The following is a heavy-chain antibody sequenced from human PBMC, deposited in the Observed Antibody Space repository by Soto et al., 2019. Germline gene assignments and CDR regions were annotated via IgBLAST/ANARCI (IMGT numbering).Heavy chain of an antibody. CDR3: TIRDLWGGDYFIHYHYYYIDV. V-gene: IGHV3-49*03. CDR1: GVTFGDYA. Sequence: GGSLRLSCTASGVTFGDYAMSWFRLAPGKGLEWVGFIRSKAYGGTTEYAASVKGRFTISRDDSKSIAYLQMNSLKTEDTAVYYCTIRDLWGGDYFIHYHYYYIDVWGKGTTVTVSS. CDR2: IRSKAYGGTT. J-gene: IGHJ6*03. D-gene: IGHD4-17*01.